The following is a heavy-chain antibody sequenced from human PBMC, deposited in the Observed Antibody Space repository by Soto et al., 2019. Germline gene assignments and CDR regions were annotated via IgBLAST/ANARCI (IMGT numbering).Heavy chain of an antibody. D-gene: IGHD3-22*01. J-gene: IGHJ4*02. CDR3: AGDSPHDSTVAGDY. V-gene: IGHV3-74*01. Sequence: GGSLRLSCAASGFTFSTHWMHWVRQVPEKGLVWVSRINGDGSQTTYADSVRDRLTISRDNAKNTLYLQMNNLRVEDTAVYYCAGDSPHDSTVAGDYWGQGTLVTVSS. CDR2: INGDGSQT. CDR1: GFTFSTHW.